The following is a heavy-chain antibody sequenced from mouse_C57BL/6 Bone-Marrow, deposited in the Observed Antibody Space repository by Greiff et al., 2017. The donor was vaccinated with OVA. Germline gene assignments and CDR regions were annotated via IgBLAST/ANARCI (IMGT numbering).Heavy chain of an antibody. Sequence: QVQLQQSGAELARPGASVKLSCKASGYTFTSYGISWVKQRTGQGLEWIGEIYPRSGNTYYNEKFKGKATLTADKSSSTAYMELRSLTSEDSAVYFCARTRLWGGDAMDDWGQGTSVTVSS. CDR2: IYPRSGNT. V-gene: IGHV1-81*01. CDR3: ARTRLWGGDAMDD. J-gene: IGHJ4*01. CDR1: GYTFTSYG.